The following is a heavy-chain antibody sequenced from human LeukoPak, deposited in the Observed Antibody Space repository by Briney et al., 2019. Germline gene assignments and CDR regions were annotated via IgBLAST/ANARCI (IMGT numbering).Heavy chain of an antibody. CDR3: ARDPAAGYDAFDI. CDR1: GVSISSYY. V-gene: IGHV4-59*01. CDR2: IYYSGST. Sequence: SETLSLTCTVSGVSISSYYWSWIRQPPGKGLEWIGYIYYSGSTNYNPSLKSRVTISVDTSKNQFSLKLSSVTAADTAVYYCARDPAAGYDAFDIWGQGTMVTVSS. J-gene: IGHJ3*02. D-gene: IGHD6-13*01.